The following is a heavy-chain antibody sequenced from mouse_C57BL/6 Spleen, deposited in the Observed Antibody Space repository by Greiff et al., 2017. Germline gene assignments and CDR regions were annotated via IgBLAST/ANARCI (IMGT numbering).Heavy chain of an antibody. CDR3: ARGGTAQAFDY. CDR2: ISYSGST. Sequence: EVQLVESGPGMVKPSQSLSLTCTVTGYSITSGYDWHWIRHFPGNKLEWMGYISYSGSTNYNPSLKSRISITHDTSKNHFFLKLNSVTTEDTATYYCARGGTAQAFDYWGQGTTLTVSS. V-gene: IGHV3-1*01. CDR1: GYSITSGYD. D-gene: IGHD3-2*02. J-gene: IGHJ2*01.